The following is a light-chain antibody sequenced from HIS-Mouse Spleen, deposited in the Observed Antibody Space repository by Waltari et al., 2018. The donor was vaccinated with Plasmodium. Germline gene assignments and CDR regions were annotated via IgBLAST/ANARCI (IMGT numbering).Light chain of an antibody. Sequence: IVMTQSPATLSVSPGERPTLYCRASQSVSSNLAWYQQKPGQAPRPLIYGASTRATGIPARFSGSGSGTEFTLTISSLQSEDFAVYYCQQYNNWPAWTFGQGTKVEIK. CDR1: QSVSSN. CDR3: QQYNNWPAWT. CDR2: GAS. V-gene: IGKV3-15*01. J-gene: IGKJ1*01.